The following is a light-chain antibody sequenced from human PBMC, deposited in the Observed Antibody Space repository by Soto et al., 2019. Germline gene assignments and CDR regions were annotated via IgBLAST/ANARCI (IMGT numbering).Light chain of an antibody. CDR2: DVS. CDR3: NSYTSSSTYV. V-gene: IGLV2-14*03. Sequence: QSVVTQPASLSGSPWQAVALSCTGTSSVVGGYNYVTWYQQHPGKAPKLMIYDVSNRPSGVSDRFSGSKSGNTASLTISGLQAEDEGDYYCNSYTSSSTYVFGTGTKVTVL. CDR1: SSVVGGYNY. J-gene: IGLJ1*01.